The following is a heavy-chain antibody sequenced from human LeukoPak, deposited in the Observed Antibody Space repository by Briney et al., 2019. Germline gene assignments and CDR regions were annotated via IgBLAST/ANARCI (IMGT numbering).Heavy chain of an antibody. CDR2: ISGSGGST. CDR1: GFTLSSYA. V-gene: IGHV3-23*01. D-gene: IGHD5-24*01. Sequence: GGSLRLSCAASGFTLSSYAMSWVRQAPGKGLEWVSAISGSGGSTYYADSVKGRFTISRDNSKNTLYLQMNSLRAEDTAVYYCAKGGDDYYPNSDAFDIWGQGTMVTVSS. J-gene: IGHJ3*02. CDR3: AKGGDDYYPNSDAFDI.